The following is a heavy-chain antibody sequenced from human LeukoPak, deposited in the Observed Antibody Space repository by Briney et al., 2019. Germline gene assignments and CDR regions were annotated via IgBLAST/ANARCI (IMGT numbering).Heavy chain of an antibody. V-gene: IGHV4-4*07. D-gene: IGHD3-16*01. CDR1: SGSINSYY. J-gene: IGHJ4*02. CDR2: IYTTGRT. Sequence: SETLSLTCTVPSGSINSYYWGWVRQPAGRGLEWSGRIYTTGRTDYNASLKRRLTMSVDTSKRQFSLNLTSVTAAHTAIYFCARHGYTASHYFLDFWSQGTLVTVSS. CDR3: ARHGYTASHYFLDF.